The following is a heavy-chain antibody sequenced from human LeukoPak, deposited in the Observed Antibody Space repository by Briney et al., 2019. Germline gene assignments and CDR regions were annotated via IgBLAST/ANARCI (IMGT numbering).Heavy chain of an antibody. D-gene: IGHD3-10*01. Sequence: GGSLRLSCAASGFTFSSYAMNWVRQAPGKGLEWVGRIKTKTDGGTTAFAAPVKGRFTMSRDDSKNTLYLQMDSLKTEDTAMYYCATGGLWYSGRVFWGQGTLVTVS. CDR3: ATGGLWYSGRVF. V-gene: IGHV3-15*01. CDR1: GFTFSSYA. CDR2: IKTKTDGGTT. J-gene: IGHJ4*02.